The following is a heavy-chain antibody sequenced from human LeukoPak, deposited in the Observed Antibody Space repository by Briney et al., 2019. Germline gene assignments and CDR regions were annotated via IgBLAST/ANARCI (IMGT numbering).Heavy chain of an antibody. CDR1: GFTFSSYA. D-gene: IGHD2-8*01. V-gene: IGHV3-30-3*01. CDR2: ISYDGSNK. J-gene: IGHJ4*02. CDR3: ARDYPLYCTNGVCYFPDH. Sequence: PGRSLRLSCAASGFTFSSYAMHWVRQAPGKGLEWVAVISYDGSNKYYADSVKGRFTISRDNSKNTLYLQMNSLRAEDTAVYYCARDYPLYCTNGVCYFPDHWGQGTLVTVSS.